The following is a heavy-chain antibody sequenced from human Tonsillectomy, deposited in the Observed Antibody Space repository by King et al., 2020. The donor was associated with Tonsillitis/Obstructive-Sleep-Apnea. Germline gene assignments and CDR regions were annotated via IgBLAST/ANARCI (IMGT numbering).Heavy chain of an antibody. CDR1: GGSISSYY. D-gene: IGHD6-13*01. CDR2: IYYSGST. J-gene: IGHJ4*02. CDR3: AREGHSSRWSPLDY. Sequence: QLQESGPGLVKPSETLSLTCTVSGGSISSYYWSWIRQPPGKGLEWIGYIYYSGSTNYNPSLKSRVTISVDTSKNQSSLKLSSVTAADTAVYYCAREGHSSRWSPLDYWGQGTRVTVSS. V-gene: IGHV4-59*01.